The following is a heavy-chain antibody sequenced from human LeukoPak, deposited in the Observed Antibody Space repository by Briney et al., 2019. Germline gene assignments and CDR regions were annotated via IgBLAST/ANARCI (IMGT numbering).Heavy chain of an antibody. J-gene: IGHJ1*01. Sequence: SETLSLTCTVSGGSISSYYWSWIRQPPGKGLEWIGYIYYSGSTNYNPSLKSRVTISVDTSKNQFSLKLSSVTAADTAVYYCAWGYYDSSGYYYTAEYFQHWGQGTLVTVSS. CDR1: GGSISSYY. V-gene: IGHV4-59*12. D-gene: IGHD3-22*01. CDR2: IYYSGST. CDR3: AWGYYDSSGYYYTAEYFQH.